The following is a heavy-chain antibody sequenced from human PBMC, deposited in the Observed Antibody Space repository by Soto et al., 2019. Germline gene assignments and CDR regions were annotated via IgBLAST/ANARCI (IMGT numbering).Heavy chain of an antibody. Sequence: SGPTLVNPTQTLTLTCTLSDFSFNSNGVGVGWIRQPPGKALEWLALIYWNDEKRYSPSLKSRLTITKDTSKKQVVLTMTTMDHVDTATYYCAHKSNSRFLFSFEYWGQGIPVTVS. CDR1: DFSFNSNGVG. D-gene: IGHD3-3*01. CDR2: IYWNDEK. CDR3: AHKSNSRFLFSFEY. J-gene: IGHJ4*02. V-gene: IGHV2-5*01.